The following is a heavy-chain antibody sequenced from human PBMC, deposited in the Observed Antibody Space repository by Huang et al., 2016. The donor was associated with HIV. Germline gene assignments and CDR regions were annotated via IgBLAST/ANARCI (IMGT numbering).Heavy chain of an antibody. CDR1: EYTLTEVS. CDR3: ATGFNVFFDF. Sequence: QVQLVQSRAEVKKPGASVKVSCKVSEYTLTEVSIHWVRQPPGKGVEWMGCFDPEMGETSDGQKVQGRVTMSEDTSTETAFMELSGLRPEDTAGYYCATGFNVFFDFWGQGTLVTVSS. CDR2: FDPEMGET. J-gene: IGHJ4*02. V-gene: IGHV1-24*01.